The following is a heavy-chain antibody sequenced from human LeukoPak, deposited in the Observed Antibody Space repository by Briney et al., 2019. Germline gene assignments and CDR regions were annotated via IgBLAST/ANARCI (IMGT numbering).Heavy chain of an antibody. V-gene: IGHV3-21*01. CDR3: ASGNTAVTPMDY. CDR2: ISSSSSYI. J-gene: IGHJ4*02. CDR1: GFTFSSYS. Sequence: GGSLRLSCAASGFTFSSYSMNWVRQAPGKGLEWVSSISSSSSYIYYADSVKGRFTISRDNAKNSLYLQMNSLRAEDTAVYYCASGNTAVTPMDYWGQGTLVTVSS. D-gene: IGHD4-23*01.